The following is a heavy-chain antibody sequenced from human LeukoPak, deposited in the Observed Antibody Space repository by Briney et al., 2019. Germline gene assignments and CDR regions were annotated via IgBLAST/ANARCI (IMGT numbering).Heavy chain of an antibody. D-gene: IGHD6-19*01. V-gene: IGHV3-33*01. J-gene: IGHJ4*02. CDR1: GFTFSSYG. CDR2: IWCDGSNK. Sequence: GGSLRLSCAASGFTFSSYGMHWVRQAPGKGLEWVAVIWCDGSNKYYADSVKGRFTISRDNSKNTLYLQMNSLRAEDTAVYYCARARRSGWSYFFDYWGQGTLVTVSS. CDR3: ARARRSGWSYFFDY.